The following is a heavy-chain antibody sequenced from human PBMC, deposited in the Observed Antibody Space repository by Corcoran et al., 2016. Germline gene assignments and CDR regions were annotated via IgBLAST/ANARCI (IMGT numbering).Heavy chain of an antibody. CDR1: GFTFGDYA. J-gene: IGHJ5*02. CDR3: TRADYGDYEWFDP. V-gene: IGHV3-49*05. D-gene: IGHD4-17*01. CDR2: IRSKAYGGTT. Sequence: EVQLVESGGGLVKPGRSLRLSCSASGFTFGDYAMSWFRQAPGKGLEWVGFIRSKAYGGTTEYAASVKGRFTISRDDSKSIAYLQMNSLKTEDTAVYCCTRADYGDYEWFDPWGQGTQVTVSS.